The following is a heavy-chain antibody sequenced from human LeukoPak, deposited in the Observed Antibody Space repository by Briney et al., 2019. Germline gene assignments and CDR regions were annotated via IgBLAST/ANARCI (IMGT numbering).Heavy chain of an antibody. CDR3: AGYYYDSSGYLG. J-gene: IGHJ4*02. V-gene: IGHV4-39*01. D-gene: IGHD3-22*01. CDR2: ISYGGST. CDR1: GGSISSVGYY. Sequence: PSETLSLTCTVSGGSISSVGYYWGWIRQPPGKGLEWIGRISYGGSTYYNPSLKSRLTIYVDTSKNQVSLKLTSVTAADTAMYYCAGYYYDSSGYLGCGQGSLVTVSS.